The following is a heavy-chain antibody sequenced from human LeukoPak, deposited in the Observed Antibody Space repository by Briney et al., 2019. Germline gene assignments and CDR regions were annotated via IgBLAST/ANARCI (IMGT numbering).Heavy chain of an antibody. J-gene: IGHJ4*02. Sequence: GGSLRLSCAASGFTFSTYALSWVPQAPGKGREWVSALSGSGASTYYADSVKGRFTISRDNSKNTLYLQMNSLRAEDTAVYYCAKEISTVAGTGVPDYWGQGTLVTVSS. V-gene: IGHV3-23*01. CDR1: GFTFSTYA. CDR3: AKEISTVAGTGVPDY. CDR2: LSGSGAST. D-gene: IGHD6-19*01.